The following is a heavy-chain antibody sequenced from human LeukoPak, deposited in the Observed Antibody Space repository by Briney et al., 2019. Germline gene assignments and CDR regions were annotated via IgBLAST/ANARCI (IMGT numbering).Heavy chain of an antibody. J-gene: IGHJ4*02. CDR3: ARGEWERPFDY. CDR1: GFTFSSYS. V-gene: IGHV3-21*01. Sequence: GGSLRLSCAASGFTFSSYSMNWVRQAPGKWLEWVSSISSSSSYIYYADSVKGRFTISRDNAKNSLYLQMNSLRAEDTAVYYCARGEWERPFDYWGQGTLVTVSS. D-gene: IGHD1-26*01. CDR2: ISSSSSYI.